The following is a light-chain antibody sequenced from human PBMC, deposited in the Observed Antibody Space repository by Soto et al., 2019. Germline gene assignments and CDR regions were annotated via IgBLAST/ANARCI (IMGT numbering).Light chain of an antibody. CDR1: QSVRSNY. CDR2: GAS. Sequence: EIVLTQSPGTLSLSSGERATLSCRASQSVRSNYLSWYQQTPGQAPRLLIYGASSRATVIPDRIGGSGSGTDFTLTISRLEPEDVAVYYCQQYASSPLTFGGGTKVEIK. V-gene: IGKV3-20*01. J-gene: IGKJ4*01. CDR3: QQYASSPLT.